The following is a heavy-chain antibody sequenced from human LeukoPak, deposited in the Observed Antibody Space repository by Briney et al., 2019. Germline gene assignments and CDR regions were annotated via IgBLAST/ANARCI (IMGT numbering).Heavy chain of an antibody. Sequence: ASVKVSGKASGYTFTGYYMHWVRQAPGQGLEWMGWNNPNSGGTNYAQKFQGRVTMTRDTSISTAYMELSRLRSDDTAVYYCARSNRITMIVVVIRTHYFDYWGQGTLVTVSS. J-gene: IGHJ4*02. CDR1: GYTFTGYY. CDR2: NNPNSGGT. CDR3: ARSNRITMIVVVIRTHYFDY. D-gene: IGHD3-22*01. V-gene: IGHV1-2*02.